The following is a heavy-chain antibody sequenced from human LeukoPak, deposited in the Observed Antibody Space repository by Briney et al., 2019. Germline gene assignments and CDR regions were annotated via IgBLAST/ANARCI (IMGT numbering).Heavy chain of an antibody. V-gene: IGHV3-9*01. J-gene: IGHJ6*03. Sequence: GGSLRLSCAASGFTFSSYSMNWVRQAPGKGLEWVSGISWNSGSIGYADSVKGRFTISRDNAKNSLYLQMNRLRAEDTALYYCAKDIAAGSAYYMDVWGKGTTVTISS. CDR3: AKDIAAGSAYYMDV. D-gene: IGHD6-13*01. CDR1: GFTFSSYS. CDR2: ISWNSGSI.